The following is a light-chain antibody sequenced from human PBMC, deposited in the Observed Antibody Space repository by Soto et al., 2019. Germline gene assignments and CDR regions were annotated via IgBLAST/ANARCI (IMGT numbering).Light chain of an antibody. Sequence: EIVLTQSPGSLSLSPGERATLSCRASQSVSSTFFAWYQQRPGQAPRLLMYGASSRATGITERFSGSGSGTDFTLIISRLEPEDFAVYYCQQFDSSVTFGQGTKVEIK. CDR3: QQFDSSVT. CDR1: QSVSSTF. V-gene: IGKV3-20*01. CDR2: GAS. J-gene: IGKJ1*01.